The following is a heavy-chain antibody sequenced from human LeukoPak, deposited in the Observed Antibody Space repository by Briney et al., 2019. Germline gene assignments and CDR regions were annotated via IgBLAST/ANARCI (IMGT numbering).Heavy chain of an antibody. D-gene: IGHD3-3*01. CDR3: ASAPYYDFWSGYPY. Sequence: SETLSLTCTVSGGSISGYYWSWIRQPPGKGLEWIGYIYYSGSTNYNPSLKSRVTISVDTSKNQFSLKLSSVIAADTAVYYCASAPYYDFWSGYPYWGQGTLVTVSS. CDR1: GGSISGYY. V-gene: IGHV4-59*01. CDR2: IYYSGST. J-gene: IGHJ4*02.